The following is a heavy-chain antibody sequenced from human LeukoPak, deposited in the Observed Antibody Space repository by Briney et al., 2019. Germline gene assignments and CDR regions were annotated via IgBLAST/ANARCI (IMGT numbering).Heavy chain of an antibody. CDR1: GFTFSDYY. CDR3: AKEGYCSGGSCGGRPFDY. D-gene: IGHD2-15*01. Sequence: GGSLRLSCAASGFTFSDYYMNWIRQAPGKGLEWVSYIRSSGTTKYYADAVKGRFTISRDNSKNTLYLQMNSLRAEDTAVYYCAKEGYCSGGSCGGRPFDYWGQGTLVTVSS. V-gene: IGHV3-11*04. CDR2: IRSSGTTK. J-gene: IGHJ4*02.